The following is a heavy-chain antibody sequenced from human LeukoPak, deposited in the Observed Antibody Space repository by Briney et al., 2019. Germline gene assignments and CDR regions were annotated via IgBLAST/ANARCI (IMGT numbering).Heavy chain of an antibody. J-gene: IGHJ6*03. CDR1: GGSFSGYY. CDR3: ARRSISYYYYYMDV. Sequence: SETLSLTCAVYGGSFSGYYWSWIRQPPGKGLEWIGEINHSGSTNYNPSLKSRVTISVDTSKNQFSLKLSSVTAAHTAVYYCARRSISYYYYYMDVWGKGTTVTVSS. CDR2: INHSGST. D-gene: IGHD6-13*01. V-gene: IGHV4-34*01.